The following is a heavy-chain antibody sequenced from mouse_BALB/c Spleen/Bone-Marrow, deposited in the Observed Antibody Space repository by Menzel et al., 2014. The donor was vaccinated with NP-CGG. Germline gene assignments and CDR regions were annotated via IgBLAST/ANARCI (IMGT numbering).Heavy chain of an antibody. J-gene: IGHJ4*01. CDR2: ISTYNGNT. CDR3: AREVRAPWYAMDY. Sequence: LEESGPEVVRPGVSVKTSCKGSGYTFTDYAMHWVKQSHAKSLEWIGVISTYNGNTNYNQKFKGKATMTVDKSSSTAYMELARLTSEDSAIYYCAREVRAPWYAMDYWGQGTSVTVSS. D-gene: IGHD2-14*01. CDR1: GYTFTDYA. V-gene: IGHV1-67*01.